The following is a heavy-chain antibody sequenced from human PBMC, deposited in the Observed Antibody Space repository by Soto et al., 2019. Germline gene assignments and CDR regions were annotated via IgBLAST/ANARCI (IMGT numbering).Heavy chain of an antibody. Sequence: ASVKVSCKASGYTFTSYGISWVRQAPGQGLEWMGWISAYNGNTNYAQKLQGRVTMTTDTSTSTAYMELRSLRSDDTAVYYCARDFPAAANYYYYGMDVWGQGTTVTVSS. V-gene: IGHV1-18*01. D-gene: IGHD6-13*01. CDR1: GYTFTSYG. J-gene: IGHJ6*02. CDR2: ISAYNGNT. CDR3: ARDFPAAANYYYYGMDV.